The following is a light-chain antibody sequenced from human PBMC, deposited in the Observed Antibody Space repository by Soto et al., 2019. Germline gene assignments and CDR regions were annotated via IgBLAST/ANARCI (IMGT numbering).Light chain of an antibody. CDR1: QSVSGN. V-gene: IGKV3-15*01. CDR2: GAS. Sequence: EIVMAQSPATLSVSPGERATLSCRASQSVSGNLAWYQQKPGQAPRFLIYGASTRATGIPARFSGSGSGTEFTLTISSLQSEDFAVYYCQQYNNWPPAFGQGTKVEIK. J-gene: IGKJ1*01. CDR3: QQYNNWPPA.